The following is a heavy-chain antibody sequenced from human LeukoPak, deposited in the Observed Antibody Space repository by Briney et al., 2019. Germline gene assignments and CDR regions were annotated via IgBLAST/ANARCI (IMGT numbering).Heavy chain of an antibody. CDR1: GGSISSYY. V-gene: IGHV4-4*07. CDR2: ISTSGST. J-gene: IGHJ4*02. D-gene: IGHD5-12*01. CDR3: TRDSSGYDWFYDY. Sequence: KPSETLSLTCTVSGGSISSYYWSWLRQPAGKGLEWIGRISTSGSTNYNPSLKSRVTMSVDTSKNQFSLMLSSVTAADTAVYFCTRDSSGYDWFYDYWGQGTLVTVSS.